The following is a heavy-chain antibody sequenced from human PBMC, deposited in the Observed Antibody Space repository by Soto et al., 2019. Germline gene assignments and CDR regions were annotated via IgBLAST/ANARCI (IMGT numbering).Heavy chain of an antibody. J-gene: IGHJ4*02. D-gene: IGHD2-21*02. CDR3: AHHDIGDTFDF. V-gene: IGHV2-5*02. CDR1: GFSLSASGVG. Sequence: QITLKESGPTLVKPTQTLTLTCAFSGFSLSASGVGVGWIRQPPGKALEWLALIYWDDDKRYSPSLKSRLAITKDTSKNQVVLTMTNVDPVDTATYYCAHHDIGDTFDFWGQGTLVTVSS. CDR2: IYWDDDK.